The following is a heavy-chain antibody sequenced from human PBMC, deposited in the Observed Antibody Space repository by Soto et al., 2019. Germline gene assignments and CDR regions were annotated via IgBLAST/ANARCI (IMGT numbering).Heavy chain of an antibody. Sequence: QVHLVQSGAEVKKPGASVKVSCKASGYNFTSSHISWVRQAPGQRLEWLGWISAHNGNTNYAQKLLGTVSMTTDPSTSTVYMELRGLRSDDTAVYYCAREIRDGYSLYYFDYWGQGTPVTVSS. J-gene: IGHJ4*02. D-gene: IGHD5-18*01. V-gene: IGHV1-18*04. CDR3: AREIRDGYSLYYFDY. CDR1: GYNFTSSH. CDR2: ISAHNGNT.